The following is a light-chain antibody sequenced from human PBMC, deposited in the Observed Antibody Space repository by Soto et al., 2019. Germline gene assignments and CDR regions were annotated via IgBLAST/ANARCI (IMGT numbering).Light chain of an antibody. CDR2: EGT. V-gene: IGLV2-23*01. CDR1: SSDLGSYTL. CDR3: CSYAGANTWV. J-gene: IGLJ3*02. Sequence: QSALTQPASVSGSPGQSITISCTGTSSDLGSYTLLSWFQQHSGKAPKLILYEGTKRPSGISTRFSGSKSGNSASLLISGLRVEDEADYYCCSYAGANTWVFGGGIKLIVL.